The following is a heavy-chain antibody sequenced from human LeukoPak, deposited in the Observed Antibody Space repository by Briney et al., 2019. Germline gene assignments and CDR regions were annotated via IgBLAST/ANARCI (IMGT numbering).Heavy chain of an antibody. V-gene: IGHV3-23*01. CDR3: AKAREGATTSPFDY. CDR2: ISGSGGST. J-gene: IGHJ4*02. D-gene: IGHD1-26*01. Sequence: PGGSLRLSCATSGFTFSSYAMSWVRQAPGKGLEWVSAISGSGGSTYYADSVKGRFTISRDNSKNTLYLQMNSLRAEDTAVYYCAKAREGATTSPFDYWGQGTLVTVSS. CDR1: GFTFSSYA.